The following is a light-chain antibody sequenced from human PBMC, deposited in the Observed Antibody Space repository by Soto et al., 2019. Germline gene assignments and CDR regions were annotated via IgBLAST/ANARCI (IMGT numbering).Light chain of an antibody. CDR3: SFYASNYSYV. CDR2: DVS. Sequence: ALTRPPSASGFPVHSVTISCSDASSDNGCYFYSSWYQQHPGKATRLMIYDVSNRPSGVPDRFSGSKSGNTASLTVSVLHSKHEAEYYFSFYASNYSYVFRTGTEVPVL. CDR1: SSDNGCYFY. V-gene: IGLV2-8*01. J-gene: IGLJ1*01.